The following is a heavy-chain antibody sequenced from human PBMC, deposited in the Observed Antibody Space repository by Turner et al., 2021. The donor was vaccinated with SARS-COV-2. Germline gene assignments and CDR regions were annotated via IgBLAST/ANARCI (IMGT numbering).Heavy chain of an antibody. J-gene: IGHJ3*01. Sequence: QESGPRLVEPSGTLSLMCSVSGVPVTTSSWWGWVRQAPGKGLEWIGEIYHTGSTNSNPSLRTRLSMSLDRSHNQFSLNLESMTAADTAVHYCVRVDGLVGAFDVWGQGTEVTVPS. CDR2: IYHTGST. V-gene: IGHV4-4*02. CDR1: GVPVTTSSW. CDR3: VRVDGLVGAFDV. D-gene: IGHD1-26*01.